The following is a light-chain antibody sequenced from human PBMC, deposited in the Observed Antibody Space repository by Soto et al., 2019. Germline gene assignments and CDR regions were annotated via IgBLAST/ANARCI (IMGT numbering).Light chain of an antibody. CDR3: QQYCSSAYS. V-gene: IGKV3-20*01. CDR2: GAS. Sequence: EIVLTQSPGTLSLSPGERATLSCRASQSVSSSYLAWYHKKPGQAPRLLIYGASSRATGIPDRFSGSGSGTDVTLTISRLEPEDFAVYYCQQYCSSAYSFGRGTKLEIK. J-gene: IGKJ2*03. CDR1: QSVSSSY.